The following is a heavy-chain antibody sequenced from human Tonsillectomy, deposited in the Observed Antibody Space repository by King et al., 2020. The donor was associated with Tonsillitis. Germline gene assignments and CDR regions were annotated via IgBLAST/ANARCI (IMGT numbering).Heavy chain of an antibody. CDR1: GFTFDDYA. V-gene: IGHV3-9*01. CDR2: ISWNSGSI. D-gene: IGHD3-16*01. J-gene: IGHJ4*02. Sequence: QLVQSGGGLVQPGRSLRLSCAASGFTFDDYAMHWVRQAPGKGLEWVSGISWNSGSIGYADSVKGRFIISRDNAKNSLYLQMNSLRAEDTALYYCAKDRSSAIGGADYWGQGTLVTVSS. CDR3: AKDRSSAIGGADY.